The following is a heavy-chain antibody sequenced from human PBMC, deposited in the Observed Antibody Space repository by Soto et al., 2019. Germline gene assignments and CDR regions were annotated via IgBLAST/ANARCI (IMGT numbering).Heavy chain of an antibody. CDR3: ARDRSYGPGSYYDAFDI. CDR1: GGTFSRYA. D-gene: IGHD3-10*01. V-gene: IGHV1-69*01. J-gene: IGHJ3*02. Sequence: QVQLVQSGAEVKKPGSSVKVSCKASGGTFSRYAISWVRQAPGQGLEWMGGIIPIFGTANYAQKFQGRVTITADESTSTAYMELSSLRSEDTAVYYCARDRSYGPGSYYDAFDIWGQGTMVTVSS. CDR2: IIPIFGTA.